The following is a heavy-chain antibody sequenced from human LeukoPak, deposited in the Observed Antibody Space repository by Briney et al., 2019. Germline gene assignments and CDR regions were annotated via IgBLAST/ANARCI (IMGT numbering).Heavy chain of an antibody. CDR1: GFTFSSYG. D-gene: IGHD3-22*01. Sequence: GGSLRLSCAASGFTFSSYGMHWVRQAPGKGLGWVAVISYDGSNKYYADSVKGRFTISRDNSKNTLYLQMNSLRAEDTAVYYCAKCLYYDSSGPVDYWGQGTLVTVSS. CDR2: ISYDGSNK. J-gene: IGHJ4*02. CDR3: AKCLYYDSSGPVDY. V-gene: IGHV3-30*18.